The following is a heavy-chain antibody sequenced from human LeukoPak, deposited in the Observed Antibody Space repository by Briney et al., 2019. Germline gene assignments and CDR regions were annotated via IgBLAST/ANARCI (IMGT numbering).Heavy chain of an antibody. D-gene: IGHD3-9*01. CDR2: IIPILGIA. Sequence: SVKVSCKASGGTFSSYTISWVQQAPGQGLGWMGRIIPILGIANYAQKFQGRVTITADKSTSTAYMELSSLRSEDTAVYYCASSPAVLTGYYSPLDYWGQGTLVTVSS. CDR3: ASSPAVLTGYYSPLDY. J-gene: IGHJ4*02. CDR1: GGTFSSYT. V-gene: IGHV1-69*02.